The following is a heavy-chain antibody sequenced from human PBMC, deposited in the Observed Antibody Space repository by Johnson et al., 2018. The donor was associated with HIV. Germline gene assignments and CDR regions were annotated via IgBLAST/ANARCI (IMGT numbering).Heavy chain of an antibody. J-gene: IGHJ3*01. D-gene: IGHD6-13*01. CDR1: GFTFSSYA. CDR3: AKDFGSSSWHAFDV. CDR2: ISYDGSNK. V-gene: IGHV3-30*14. Sequence: VQLVESGGGVVQPGRSLRLSCAASGFTFSSYAMHWVRQAPGKGLEWVAVISYDGSNKYYADSVTGRFSISTDNSKNTLYLQMNSLRAEDTAVYYCAKDFGSSSWHAFDVWGQGTMVTVSS.